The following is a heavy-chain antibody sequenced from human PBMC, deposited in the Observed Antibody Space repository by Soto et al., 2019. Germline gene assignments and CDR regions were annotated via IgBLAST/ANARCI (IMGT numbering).Heavy chain of an antibody. J-gene: IGHJ3*02. Sequence: SETLSLTCTVSGGSISSGGYYWSWIRQHPGKGLEWIGYIYYSGSTYYNPSLKSRVTISVDTSKNQFSLKLSSVTAADTAVYYCVCSRDGYNWADFDIWGQGTMVTVS. CDR2: IYYSGST. D-gene: IGHD2-2*01. CDR3: VCSRDGYNWADFDI. V-gene: IGHV4-31*02. CDR1: GGSISSGGYY.